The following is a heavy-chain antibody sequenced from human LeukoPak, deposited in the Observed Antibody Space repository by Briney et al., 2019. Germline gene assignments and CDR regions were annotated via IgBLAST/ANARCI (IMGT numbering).Heavy chain of an antibody. D-gene: IGHD2-2*01. CDR3: ARDLPRFPATSFDY. V-gene: IGHV3-21*01. CDR1: GFTFSSYS. Sequence: PGGSLSLSCAASGFTFSSYSMNWVRQAPGKGLEWVSSISSSSSYIYYADSVKGRFTISRDNAKNSLYLQMNSLRAEDTAVYYCARDLPRFPATSFDYWGQGTLVTVSS. CDR2: ISSSSSYI. J-gene: IGHJ4*02.